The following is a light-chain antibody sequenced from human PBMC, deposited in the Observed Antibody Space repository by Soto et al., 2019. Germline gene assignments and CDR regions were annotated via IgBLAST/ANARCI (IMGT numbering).Light chain of an antibody. V-gene: IGKV1-5*03. CDR2: KTS. J-gene: IGKJ4*01. CDR1: QGIRND. Sequence: IQMTQSPSSLSASVGARVTITCRASQGIRNDLGWYQQKPGKAPKLLIYKTSDLESGVPSRFSGSGSGTEFSLTISSLQPDDFATYYCQQYKSFSLTFGGGTRVEVK. CDR3: QQYKSFSLT.